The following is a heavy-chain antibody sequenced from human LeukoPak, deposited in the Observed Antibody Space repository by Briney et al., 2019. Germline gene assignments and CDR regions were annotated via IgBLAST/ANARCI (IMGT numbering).Heavy chain of an antibody. CDR3: AGGRGYTSSAYDY. CDR2: ITGSGDST. J-gene: IGHJ4*02. Sequence: GGSLRLSCAASGFTFSSYAMSWVRQAPGKGLEGVSAITGSGDSTYYADSVKGRFTISRDYSTNTLFLQINSLRADDTAFYYCAGGRGYTSSAYDYWGQGTLVTVSS. V-gene: IGHV3-23*01. D-gene: IGHD6-19*01. CDR1: GFTFSSYA.